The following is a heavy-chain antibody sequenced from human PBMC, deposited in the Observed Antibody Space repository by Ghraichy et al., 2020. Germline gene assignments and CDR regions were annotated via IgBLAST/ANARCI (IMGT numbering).Heavy chain of an antibody. CDR1: GGSFSGYY. J-gene: IGHJ5*02. D-gene: IGHD3-3*01. Sequence: SETLSLTCAVYGGSFSGYYWSWIRQPPGKGLEWIGEINHSGSTNYNPSLKSRVTISVDTSKNQFSLKLSSVTAADTAVYYCARRVIFGVVIIWNWFDPWGQGTLVTVSS. V-gene: IGHV4-34*01. CDR3: ARRVIFGVVIIWNWFDP. CDR2: INHSGST.